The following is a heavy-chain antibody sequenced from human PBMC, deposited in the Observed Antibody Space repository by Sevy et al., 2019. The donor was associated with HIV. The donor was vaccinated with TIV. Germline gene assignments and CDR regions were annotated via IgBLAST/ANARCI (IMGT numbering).Heavy chain of an antibody. V-gene: IGHV3-30*03. CDR1: GFTFNFYG. Sequence: GGSLRLSCAASGFTFNFYGMHWVRQAPGKGPEWVALISYDGNLKYYADSAKGRFTISRDNSKNTLYLQMNSLRPEDTAVYYCARDRDDYAAGRRHPYYYYHGMDVWGRGTTVTVSS. CDR2: ISYDGNLK. D-gene: IGHD3-10*01. J-gene: IGHJ6*02. CDR3: ARDRDDYAAGRRHPYYYYHGMDV.